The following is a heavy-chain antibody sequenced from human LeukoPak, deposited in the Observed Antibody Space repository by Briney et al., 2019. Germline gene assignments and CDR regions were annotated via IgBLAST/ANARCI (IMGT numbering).Heavy chain of an antibody. J-gene: IGHJ4*02. CDR1: GFTFSSYA. V-gene: IGHV3-23*01. D-gene: IGHD3-10*01. CDR3: AKEKTGKFDFDY. Sequence: GGSLRLSCAASGFTFSSYAMSWVRQAPGKGLEWVSLISGSGGSTYYADSVKGRVTVSRDDSKNTLYLQMNSLRAEDTAVYYCAKEKTGKFDFDYWGQGTLVTVSS. CDR2: ISGSGGST.